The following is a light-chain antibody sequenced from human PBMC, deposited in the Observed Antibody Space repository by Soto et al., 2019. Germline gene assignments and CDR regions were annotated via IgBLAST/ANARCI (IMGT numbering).Light chain of an antibody. CDR3: TSYTSSSTWV. Sequence: QSALTQPASVSGSPGQSITISCTGTSSDVGGYNYVSWYQQHPGKAPKLMIYEVSNRPSGVSNRFSGSKSGNTASLAISGLQAEDDADYYYTSYTSSSTWVFGGGTKLTVL. V-gene: IGLV2-14*01. CDR1: SSDVGGYNY. CDR2: EVS. J-gene: IGLJ3*02.